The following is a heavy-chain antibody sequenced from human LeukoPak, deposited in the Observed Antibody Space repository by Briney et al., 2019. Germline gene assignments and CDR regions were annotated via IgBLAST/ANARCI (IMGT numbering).Heavy chain of an antibody. Sequence: ATVKVSCKASGGTFSSYAISWVRQAPGQGLEWMGGIIPIFGTANYAQKFQGRVTITTDESTSTAYMELSSLRSEDTAIYYCARERGDYDSDNWFDSWGQGTLVTVSS. D-gene: IGHD4-17*01. J-gene: IGHJ5*01. CDR2: IIPIFGTA. CDR3: ARERGDYDSDNWFDS. V-gene: IGHV1-69*05. CDR1: GGTFSSYA.